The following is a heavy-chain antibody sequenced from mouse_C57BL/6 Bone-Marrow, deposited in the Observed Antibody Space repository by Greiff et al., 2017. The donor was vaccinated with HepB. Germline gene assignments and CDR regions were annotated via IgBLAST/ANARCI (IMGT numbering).Heavy chain of an antibody. V-gene: IGHV2-2*01. CDR2: IWSGGST. CDR3: ARKGDYGSSYVAWFAY. D-gene: IGHD1-1*01. CDR1: GFSLTSYG. J-gene: IGHJ3*01. Sequence: VQLQQSGPGLVQPSQSLSITCTVSGFSLTSYGVHWVRQSPGKGLEWLGVIWSGGSTDYNAAFISRLSISKDNSKSQVFFKMNSLQADDTAIYYCARKGDYGSSYVAWFAYWGQGTLVTVSA.